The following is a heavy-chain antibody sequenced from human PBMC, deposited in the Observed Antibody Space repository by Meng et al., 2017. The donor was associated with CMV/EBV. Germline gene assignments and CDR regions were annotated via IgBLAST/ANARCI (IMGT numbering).Heavy chain of an antibody. J-gene: IGHJ4*02. Sequence: GESLKISCAASGFTFSSYAMSWVRQAPGKGLEWVSAISGSGGSTYYADSVKGRFTISRDNSKNTLYLQMNSLRAEDTAVYYCAKDPHYYDSSGYSNYFDYWGQGTLVTVSS. CDR3: AKDPHYYDSSGYSNYFDY. CDR2: ISGSGGST. D-gene: IGHD3-22*01. CDR1: GFTFSSYA. V-gene: IGHV3-23*01.